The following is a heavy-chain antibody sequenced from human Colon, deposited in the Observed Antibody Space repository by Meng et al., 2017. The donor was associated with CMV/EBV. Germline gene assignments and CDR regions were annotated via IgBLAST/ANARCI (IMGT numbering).Heavy chain of an antibody. J-gene: IGHJ5*02. V-gene: IGHV3-72*01. D-gene: IGHD2-21*01. CDR1: GCTFTDNY. Sequence: AATGCTFTDNYRDWVRRAPGKGMEWVGRIRTKAKSYATEYAASVKGRFTISRDDSKNSVYLQMNSLKTEATAVYYCARVWRGRWFAPWGQGTLVTAPQ. CDR3: ARVWRGRWFAP. CDR2: IRTKAKSYAT.